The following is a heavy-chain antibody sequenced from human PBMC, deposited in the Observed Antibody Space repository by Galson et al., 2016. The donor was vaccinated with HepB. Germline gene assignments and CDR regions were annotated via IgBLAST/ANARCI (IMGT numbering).Heavy chain of an antibody. V-gene: IGHV3-64*01. D-gene: IGHD2-2*01. CDR2: ITGSGDTT. J-gene: IGHJ4*02. CDR1: GFTFSSYA. Sequence: SLRLSCAASGFTFSSYAMHWVRQAPGKGLEYLSAITGSGDTTYYANSVKGRFTISRDNSANTLYLQMGSLRAEDMAVYYCARDTLSSPWDLDYWGQGTLVTVSS. CDR3: ARDTLSSPWDLDY.